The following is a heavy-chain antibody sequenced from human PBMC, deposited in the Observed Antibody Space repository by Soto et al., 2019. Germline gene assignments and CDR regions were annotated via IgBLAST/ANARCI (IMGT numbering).Heavy chain of an antibody. CDR3: ARGHILTGPPDY. V-gene: IGHV4-31*03. J-gene: IGHJ4*02. CDR1: GGSISSGGYY. D-gene: IGHD3-9*01. Sequence: SETLSLTCTVSGGSISSGGYYWSWIRQHPGKGLEWIGYIYYSGSTYCNPSLKSRVTISVDTSKNQFSLKLSSVTAADTAVYYCARGHILTGPPDYWGQGTLVTVSS. CDR2: IYYSGST.